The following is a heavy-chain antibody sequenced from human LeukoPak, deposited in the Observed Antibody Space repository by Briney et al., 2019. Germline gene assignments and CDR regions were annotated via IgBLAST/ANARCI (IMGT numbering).Heavy chain of an antibody. J-gene: IGHJ4*02. CDR1: GFTFSSYG. CDR3: AKDLVYVIGSGSYEHKAFDY. V-gene: IGHV3-30*02. D-gene: IGHD3-10*01. Sequence: GGSLRLSCAASGFTFSSYGMHWVRQAPGKGLEWVAFIRYDGSNKYYADSVKGRFTISRDNSKNTLYLQMNSLRAEDTAVYYCAKDLVYVIGSGSYEHKAFDYWGQGTLVTVSS. CDR2: IRYDGSNK.